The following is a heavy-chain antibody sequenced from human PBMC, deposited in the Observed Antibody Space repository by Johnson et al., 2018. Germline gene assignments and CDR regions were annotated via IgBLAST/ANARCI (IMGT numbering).Heavy chain of an antibody. Sequence: EVQLLESGGGFVLPGGSLRLSCVVSGFSFNNHGMNWMRQAPGKGLEWVSYIGASGTWKLYADSVMGRFTISRDHAKNSMYLQMNSLRDEDTAIYYGVGDRDGERDRVHGAYLGQGTLVTVTS. J-gene: IGHJ1*01. V-gene: IGHV3-48*02. CDR1: GFSFNNHG. CDR2: IGASGTWK. CDR3: VGDRDGERDRVHGAY. D-gene: IGHD5-24*01.